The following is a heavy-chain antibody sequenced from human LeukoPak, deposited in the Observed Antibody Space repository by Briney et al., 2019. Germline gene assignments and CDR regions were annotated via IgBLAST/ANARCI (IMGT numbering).Heavy chain of an antibody. Sequence: PSETLSLTCTVSGGSISSYYWSWIRQPPGKGLECIGSIYYSGSTNYNPSLKSRVPISVDTSKNQFSLKLRSVTAADTAVYYCAGGRWLQLPVYWGQGTLAAVSS. J-gene: IGHJ4*02. CDR2: IYYSGST. CDR1: GGSISSYY. CDR3: AGGRWLQLPVY. V-gene: IGHV4-59*01. D-gene: IGHD5-24*01.